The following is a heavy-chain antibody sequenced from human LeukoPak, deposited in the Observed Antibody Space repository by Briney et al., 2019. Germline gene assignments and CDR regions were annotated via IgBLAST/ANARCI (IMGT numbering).Heavy chain of an antibody. CDR1: GGSISSGGYY. Sequence: PSETLSLTCTVSGGSISSGGYYWSWIRQHPGKGLEWIGYIYYSGSTYYNPSLKSRVTISVDTSKNQFSLKLSSVTAADTAVYYCAREGGCSSTSCYYYYGMDVWGQGTTVTVSS. CDR3: AREGGCSSTSCYYYYGMDV. V-gene: IGHV4-31*03. J-gene: IGHJ6*02. CDR2: IYYSGST. D-gene: IGHD2-2*01.